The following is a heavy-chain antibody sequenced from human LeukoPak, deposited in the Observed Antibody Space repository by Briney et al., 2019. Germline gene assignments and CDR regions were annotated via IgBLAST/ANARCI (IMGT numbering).Heavy chain of an antibody. Sequence: PETLSLTCAVYGGSFTGYYWSWIRQPPGKGLEWIGEINHSGSTNYNPSLKSRVTISVDTSKNQFSLKLSSVTAADTAVYYCARNFQYFDLPDYWGQGSLVSVSS. CDR1: GGSFTGYY. J-gene: IGHJ4*02. D-gene: IGHD3-9*01. V-gene: IGHV4-34*01. CDR2: INHSGST. CDR3: ARNFQYFDLPDY.